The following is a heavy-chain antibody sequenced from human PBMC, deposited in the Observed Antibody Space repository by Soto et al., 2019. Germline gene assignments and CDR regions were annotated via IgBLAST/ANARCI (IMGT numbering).Heavy chain of an antibody. CDR1: GCSISSYY. CDR2: IYYSGIT. D-gene: IGHD1-20*01. V-gene: IGHV4-59*01. CDR3: ARYKSNYYYGMDV. Sequence: SETLSLTCTVTGCSISSYYWRWSRQPPGKGLEWIGYIYYSGITNYNPSLKSRVTISVDTSKNQFSLKLSSVTAADTAVYYCARYKSNYYYGMDVWGQGTTVT. J-gene: IGHJ6*02.